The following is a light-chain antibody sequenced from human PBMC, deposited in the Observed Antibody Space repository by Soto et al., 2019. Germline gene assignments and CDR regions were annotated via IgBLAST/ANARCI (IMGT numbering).Light chain of an antibody. CDR3: QQGHTLPYT. V-gene: IGKV1-39*01. CDR1: QNIRNY. CDR2: ASS. Sequence: DIQMTQSPSSLSSSIGDRVTITCRASQNIRNYLNWYQQKPGQAPNLLIYASSSLRGGVPSRFRGSGSGTESAITISSLQPEDLANYYCQQGHTLPYTFVQGTNVVI. J-gene: IGKJ2*01.